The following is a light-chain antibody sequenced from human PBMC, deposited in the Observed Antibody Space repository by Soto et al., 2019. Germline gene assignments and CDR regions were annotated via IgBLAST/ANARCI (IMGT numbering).Light chain of an antibody. Sequence: SYELTQPPSVSVSPGQTARITCSGDALPKQYAYWYQQKPGQAPVLVIYKDSERPSGIPERFSGSSSATTVTLTISGVQAEDEADYYCQSADSSGTYRVFGTGTKVTVL. CDR3: QSADSSGTYRV. CDR2: KDS. CDR1: ALPKQY. V-gene: IGLV3-25*02. J-gene: IGLJ1*01.